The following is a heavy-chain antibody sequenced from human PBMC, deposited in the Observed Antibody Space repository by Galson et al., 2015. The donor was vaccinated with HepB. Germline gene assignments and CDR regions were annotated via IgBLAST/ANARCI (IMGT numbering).Heavy chain of an antibody. Sequence: SVKVSCKASGGTFSSYAISWVRQAPGQGLEWMGGIIPIFGTANYAQKFQGRVTITADESTSTAYMELSSLRSEDTAVYYCARDGRRSVYSNGQTWFDPWGQGTLVTVSS. CDR1: GGTFSSYA. D-gene: IGHD4-11*01. V-gene: IGHV1-69*13. CDR3: ARDGRRSVYSNGQTWFDP. CDR2: IIPIFGTA. J-gene: IGHJ5*02.